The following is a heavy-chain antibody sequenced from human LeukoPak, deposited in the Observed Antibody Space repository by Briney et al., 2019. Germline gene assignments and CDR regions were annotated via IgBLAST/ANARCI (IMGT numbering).Heavy chain of an antibody. Sequence: SETLSLTCTVSGGSISSYYWSWIRQPPGKGLEWIGYIYYSGSTNYNPSPKSRVTISVDTSKNQFSLKLSSVTAADTAVYYCARGDLPDYYYYYMDVWGKGTTVTVSS. CDR3: ARGDLPDYYYYYMDV. V-gene: IGHV4-59*12. J-gene: IGHJ6*03. CDR1: GGSISSYY. CDR2: IYYSGST.